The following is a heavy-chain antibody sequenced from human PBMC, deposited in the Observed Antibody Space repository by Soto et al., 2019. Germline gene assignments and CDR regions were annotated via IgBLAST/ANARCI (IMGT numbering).Heavy chain of an antibody. CDR1: GGSISRGGYY. Sequence: PSETLSLTCTVSGGSISRGGYYWSWLRQHPGKGLEWIGYIYYSGSTYYNPSLKSRVTISVDTSKNQFSLKLSSVTAADTAVYYCARDSRQRASSSFYYYYGMDVWCQGTTVTVS. J-gene: IGHJ6*02. CDR3: ARDSRQRASSSFYYYYGMDV. D-gene: IGHD6-6*01. CDR2: IYYSGST. V-gene: IGHV4-31*02.